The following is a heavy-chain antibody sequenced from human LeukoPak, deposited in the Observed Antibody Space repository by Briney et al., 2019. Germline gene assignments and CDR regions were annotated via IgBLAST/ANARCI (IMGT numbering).Heavy chain of an antibody. CDR2: ISGSGGST. CDR1: GFTFSSYA. J-gene: IGHJ3*02. Sequence: GGSLRLSCAASGFTFSSYAMSWIRQVPEKGLEWVSAISGSGGSTYYADSVKGRFTTSRDNSKNTLYLQMNSLRAEDTAVYYCAKEEYYDSSGYYYVPLDAFDIWGQGTMVTVSS. V-gene: IGHV3-23*01. D-gene: IGHD3-22*01. CDR3: AKEEYYDSSGYYYVPLDAFDI.